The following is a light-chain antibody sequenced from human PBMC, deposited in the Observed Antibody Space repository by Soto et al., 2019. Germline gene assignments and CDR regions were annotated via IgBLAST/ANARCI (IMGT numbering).Light chain of an antibody. Sequence: QSVLTQPASVSGSPGQSITISCTGTSSDVGAYNFVSWHQQHPGKAPKLMIYNVYDRPSGIYYRFSGSKSGNTASLTISGLQGEDEADYYCSAYTVSLTYVFGTGTKLTVL. CDR3: SAYTVSLTYV. CDR2: NVY. CDR1: SSDVGAYNF. J-gene: IGLJ1*01. V-gene: IGLV2-14*03.